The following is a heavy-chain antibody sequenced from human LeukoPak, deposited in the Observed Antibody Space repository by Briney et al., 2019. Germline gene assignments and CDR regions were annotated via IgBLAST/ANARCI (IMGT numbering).Heavy chain of an antibody. CDR2: ISSSSSYI. J-gene: IGHJ4*02. V-gene: IGHV3-21*01. Sequence: KTGGSLRLSCAASGFTFSSYSMNWVRQAPGKGLEWVSSISSSSSYIYYADSVKGRFTISRDNAKNSLYLQMNSLRAEDTAVYYCARTYSGSYPLDYWGQGTLVTVSS. CDR3: ARTYSGSYPLDY. D-gene: IGHD1-26*01. CDR1: GFTFSSYS.